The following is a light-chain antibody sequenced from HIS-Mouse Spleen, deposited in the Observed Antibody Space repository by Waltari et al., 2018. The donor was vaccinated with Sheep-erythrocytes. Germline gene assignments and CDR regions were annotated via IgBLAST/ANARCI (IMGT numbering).Light chain of an antibody. CDR1: SSDVGGYNY. Sequence: QSALTQPPSASGSPGQSVTISCTGTSSDVGGYNYVSWYQQHPGKAPNLMIYEVSKRPSGVPDRFSGSKSDNTASLTVSGLQAEDEADYYCSSYAGSNNLVFGGGTKLTVL. V-gene: IGLV2-8*01. CDR3: SSYAGSNNLV. CDR2: EVS. J-gene: IGLJ2*01.